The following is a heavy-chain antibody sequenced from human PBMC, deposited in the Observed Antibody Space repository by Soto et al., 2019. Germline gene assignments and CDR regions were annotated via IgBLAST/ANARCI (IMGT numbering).Heavy chain of an antibody. V-gene: IGHV4-34*01. J-gene: IGHJ4*02. CDR1: ARCFSVYH. CDR2: INHSGST. Sequence: YERRRRTWAADARCFSVYHWPWIRQTPGTGLEWIGEINHSGSTNYNPSLKSRVTISVDTSKNQFSLKLTSVTAADTAVYYCARDKITGLFDYWGQGTLVT. D-gene: IGHD2-8*02. CDR3: ARDKITGLFDY.